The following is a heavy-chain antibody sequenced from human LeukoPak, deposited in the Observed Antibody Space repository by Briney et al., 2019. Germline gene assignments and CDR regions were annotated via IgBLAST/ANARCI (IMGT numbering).Heavy chain of an antibody. V-gene: IGHV3-74*01. CDR1: GNYW. CDR3: ARAYPGFFVPRLDY. J-gene: IGHJ4*02. CDR2: INSDGSWT. D-gene: IGHD3-3*01. Sequence: GGSLRLSCAASGNYWMHWVRQVPGKGLVWVSHINSDGSWTSYADSVKGRFTISKDNAKNTVYLQMNSLRAEDTAVYYCARAYPGFFVPRLDYWGQGTLVTVSS.